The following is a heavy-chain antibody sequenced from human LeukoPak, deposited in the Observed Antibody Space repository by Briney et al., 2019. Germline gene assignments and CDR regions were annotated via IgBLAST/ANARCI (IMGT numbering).Heavy chain of an antibody. J-gene: IGHJ4*02. CDR2: IWYDGSNK. Sequence: SGGSLRLSCAASGFTFSSYGIHWVRQAPGKGLEWVAVIWYDGSNKYYADSVKGRFTISRDNSKNTLYLQMSSLRAEDTAVYYCARDRDSSGILDYWSQGTLVTVSS. CDR3: ARDRDSSGILDY. CDR1: GFTFSSYG. D-gene: IGHD6-19*01. V-gene: IGHV3-33*01.